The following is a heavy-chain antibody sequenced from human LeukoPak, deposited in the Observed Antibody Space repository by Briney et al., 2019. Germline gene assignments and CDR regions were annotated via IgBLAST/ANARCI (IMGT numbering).Heavy chain of an antibody. CDR2: INPNSDGT. CDR3: ARDLPYYDILTGYWYYYYGMDV. Sequence: SVNVSCKASGYTFTGHYMHWVRQAPGQGLEWMGWINPNSDGTNYAQKFQGRVTMTRDTSISTAYMELSRLRSDDTAVYYCARDLPYYDILTGYWYYYYGMDVWGQGTTVTVSS. J-gene: IGHJ6*02. CDR1: GYTFTGHY. V-gene: IGHV1-2*02. D-gene: IGHD3-9*01.